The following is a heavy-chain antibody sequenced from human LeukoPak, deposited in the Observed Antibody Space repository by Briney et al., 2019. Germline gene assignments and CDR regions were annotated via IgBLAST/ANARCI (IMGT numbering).Heavy chain of an antibody. Sequence: ASEKVSCKASGYTFTSYAINWVRQATGQGLEWMGWMNPHSGKTGYAQNFQGRVTMTRDTSISTAYMELSSLRSEDTAVYYCARLSSHYGDYKVDPWGQGTLVTVSS. J-gene: IGHJ5*02. CDR1: GYTFTSYA. CDR2: MNPHSGKT. D-gene: IGHD4-17*01. CDR3: ARLSSHYGDYKVDP. V-gene: IGHV1-8*01.